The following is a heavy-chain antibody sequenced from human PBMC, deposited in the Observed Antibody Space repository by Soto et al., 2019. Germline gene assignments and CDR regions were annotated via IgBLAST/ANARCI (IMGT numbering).Heavy chain of an antibody. CDR2: ISAYNGNT. J-gene: IGHJ5*02. CDR3: ARDENGYRSGWNWFDT. D-gene: IGHD6-19*01. CDR1: GYTFTSYG. Sequence: GPVKVSCKASGYTFTSYGISWVRQAPGQGLEWMGWISAYNGNTNYAQKLQGRVTMTTDTSTSTAYMELRSLRSDDTAVYYCARDENGYRSGWNWFDTWGQGTLVTVSS. V-gene: IGHV1-18*01.